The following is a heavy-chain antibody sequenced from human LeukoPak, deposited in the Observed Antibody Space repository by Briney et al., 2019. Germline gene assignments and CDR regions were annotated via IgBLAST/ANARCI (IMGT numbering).Heavy chain of an antibody. J-gene: IGHJ3*02. CDR1: GGPISSRSCY. CDR2: IYYTGST. Sequence: SETLSLTCAVSGGPISSRSCYWGWIRQPPGKGLEWIGSIYYTGSTYHNPSLKSRVTMSVDTSMNQFSLNLSSVTAADTAVYYCAREDDVLADNAFDIWGQGTMVTVSS. D-gene: IGHD3-9*01. V-gene: IGHV4-39*07. CDR3: AREDDVLADNAFDI.